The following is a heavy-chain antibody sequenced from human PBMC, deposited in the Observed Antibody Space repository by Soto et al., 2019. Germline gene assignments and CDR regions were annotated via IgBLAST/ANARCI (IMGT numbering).Heavy chain of an antibody. Sequence: QVQLVQSGAAVRKPGSSVKVSCKASGGTFTKYAITWVRQAPRQGLEWMGGIVPLPGTTNYAQKLRGRVTISADESTSTAYVELSSLRSEDTAVYYCASGVGGLGGSSGWPDYAFDVWGQGTMVIVSS. CDR2: IVPLPGTT. CDR3: ASGVGGLGGSSGWPDYAFDV. D-gene: IGHD6-19*01. J-gene: IGHJ3*01. CDR1: GGTFTKYA. V-gene: IGHV1-69*01.